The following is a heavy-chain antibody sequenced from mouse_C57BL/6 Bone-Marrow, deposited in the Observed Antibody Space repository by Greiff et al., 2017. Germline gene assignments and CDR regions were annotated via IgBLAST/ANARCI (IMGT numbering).Heavy chain of an antibody. J-gene: IGHJ4*01. CDR1: GYTFTDYY. Sequence: VQLQQSGPVLVKPGASVKMSCKASGYTFTDYYMNWVKQSHGKSLEWIGVINPYNGGTSYNQKFKGKATLSVDKSSSTAYLQLNSLTSEESTVYCCARWVYYSNDGYYYAMDYWGQGTSVTVSS. CDR2: INPYNGGT. CDR3: ARWVYYSNDGYYYAMDY. V-gene: IGHV1-19*01. D-gene: IGHD2-5*01.